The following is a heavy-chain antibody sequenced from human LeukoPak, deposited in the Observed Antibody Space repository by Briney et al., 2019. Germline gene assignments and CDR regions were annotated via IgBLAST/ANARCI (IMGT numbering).Heavy chain of an antibody. Sequence: GRSLRLSCAASGFTFSSYAMHWVRQAPGKGLEWVAVILYDGSNKYYADSVKGRFTISRDNSKNTLYLQMNSLRAEDTAVYYCARDSYDSSGYYYYWGQGTLVTVSS. CDR3: ARDSYDSSGYYYY. V-gene: IGHV3-30*04. CDR2: ILYDGSNK. CDR1: GFTFSSYA. D-gene: IGHD3-22*01. J-gene: IGHJ4*02.